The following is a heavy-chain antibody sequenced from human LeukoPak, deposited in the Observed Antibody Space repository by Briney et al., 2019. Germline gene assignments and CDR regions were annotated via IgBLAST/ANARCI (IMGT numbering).Heavy chain of an antibody. CDR2: ISGSGGGT. CDR1: GFTFSSYA. J-gene: IGHJ4*02. Sequence: GGSLRLSCAASGFTFSSYAMSWVRQAPGKGLEWVSAISGSGGGTYYADSVKGRFTISRDNSKNTLYLQMNSLRAEDTAVYYCARAPLKYCSSTSCYLDYWGQGTLVTVSS. D-gene: IGHD2-2*01. V-gene: IGHV3-23*01. CDR3: ARAPLKYCSSTSCYLDY.